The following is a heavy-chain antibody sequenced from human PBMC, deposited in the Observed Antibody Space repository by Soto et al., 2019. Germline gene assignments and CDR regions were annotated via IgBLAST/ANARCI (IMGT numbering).Heavy chain of an antibody. CDR3: ARESMISSYYFDY. CDR2: IWYDGSNK. J-gene: IGHJ4*02. CDR1: GFTFSSYG. V-gene: IGHV3-33*01. Sequence: ESGGGVVQPGRSLRLSCAASGFTFSSYGMHWVRQAPGKGLEWVAVIWYDGSNKYYADSVKGRFTISRDNSKNTLYLQMNSLRAEDTAVYYWARESMISSYYFDYWGQGTLVTVSS. D-gene: IGHD3-22*01.